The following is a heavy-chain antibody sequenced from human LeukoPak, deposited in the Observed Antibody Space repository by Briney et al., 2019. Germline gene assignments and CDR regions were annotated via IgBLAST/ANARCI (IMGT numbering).Heavy chain of an antibody. CDR2: IYTSGST. D-gene: IGHD2-15*01. V-gene: IGHV4-4*07. J-gene: IGHJ5*02. CDR1: GGSISSYY. Sequence: PSETLSLTCTVSGGSISSYYWSWIRQPAGKGLEWIGRIYTSGSTNYNPSLKSRVTMSVDTSKSQFSLKLSSVTAADTAVYYCARGASVVVAATSWFDTWGQGTLVTVSS. CDR3: ARGASVVVAATSWFDT.